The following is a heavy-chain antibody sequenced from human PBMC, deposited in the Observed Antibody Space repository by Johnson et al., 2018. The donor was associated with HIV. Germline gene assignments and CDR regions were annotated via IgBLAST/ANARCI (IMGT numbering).Heavy chain of an antibody. V-gene: IGHV3-7*03. Sequence: VLLVESGGGLVQPGGSLRLSCAASGFTFSTYWMSWVRQAPGKGLEWVANIKQDGSEKYYVYSVKGRFTISRDNSKNTLYLQMNSLTAEDTAVYYCASLVGSSSGEAFDIWGQGTMVTVSS. D-gene: IGHD6-6*01. CDR2: IKQDGSEK. CDR3: ASLVGSSSGEAFDI. CDR1: GFTFSTYW. J-gene: IGHJ3*02.